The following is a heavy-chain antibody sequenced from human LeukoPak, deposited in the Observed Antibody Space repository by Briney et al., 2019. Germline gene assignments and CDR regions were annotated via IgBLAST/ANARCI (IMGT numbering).Heavy chain of an antibody. D-gene: IGHD2-2*01. J-gene: IGHJ5*02. CDR2: IRYDGSNK. CDR1: GFTFSSYG. CDR3: AKPIRPYCTSTSCYASRHPNWFDP. V-gene: IGHV3-30*02. Sequence: GGSLRLSCAASGFTFSSYGMHWVRQAPGKGLEWVAFIRYDGSNKYYADSVKGRFTISRDNSKNTLYLQMNSLRAEDTAVYYCAKPIRPYCTSTSCYASRHPNWFDPWGQGTLVSVSS.